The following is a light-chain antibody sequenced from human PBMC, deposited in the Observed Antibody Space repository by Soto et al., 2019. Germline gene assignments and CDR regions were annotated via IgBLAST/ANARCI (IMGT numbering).Light chain of an antibody. CDR2: DVS. V-gene: IGLV2-8*02. J-gene: IGLJ2*01. Sequence: QSALTQPPSASRSPGQSVTISCAGTSSDVGGYNYVSWYQQHPGKAPKLMIFDVSERPSGVPDRFSGSKSGNTASLTVSGLQAEDEADYYCSSYAGSNNFVVFGGGTKVTVL. CDR1: SSDVGGYNY. CDR3: SSYAGSNNFVV.